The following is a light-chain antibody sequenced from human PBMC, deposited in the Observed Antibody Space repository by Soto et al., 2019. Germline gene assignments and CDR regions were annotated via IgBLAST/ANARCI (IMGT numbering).Light chain of an antibody. J-gene: IGKJ1*01. V-gene: IGKV3-20*01. Sequence: VLTQSPGTLSLSPGDSANLSCTTSQSVINNYVAWYQQKPGQAPRLIIYGTSGRATGIPDRFTAGGSGTDFTLTISRLEPDDFAVYYCQQYHSTFRAFGQGTKVDIK. CDR2: GTS. CDR1: QSVINNY. CDR3: QQYHSTFRA.